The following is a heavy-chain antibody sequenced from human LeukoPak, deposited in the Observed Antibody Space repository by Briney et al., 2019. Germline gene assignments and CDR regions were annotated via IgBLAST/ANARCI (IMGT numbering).Heavy chain of an antibody. J-gene: IGHJ4*02. CDR3: ARTVFGEYSYGIDY. CDR1: GYTFTGYY. V-gene: IGHV1-2*06. D-gene: IGHD5-18*01. Sequence: ASAKVSCKASGYTFTGYYMHWVRQAPGQGLEWMGRINPNSGGTNYAQKFQGRVTMTRDTSISTAYMELSRLRSDDTAVYYCARTVFGEYSYGIDYWGQGTLVTVSS. CDR2: INPNSGGT.